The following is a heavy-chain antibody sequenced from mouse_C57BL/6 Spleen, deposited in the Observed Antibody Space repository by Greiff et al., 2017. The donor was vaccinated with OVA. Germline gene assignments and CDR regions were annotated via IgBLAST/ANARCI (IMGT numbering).Heavy chain of an antibody. J-gene: IGHJ4*01. CDR3: ARGDSSGYIYAMDY. Sequence: QVQLKQPGAELVMPGASVKLSCKASGYTFTSYWMHWVKQRPGQGLEWIGEIDPSDSATNYNQKFKGKSTLPVDKSSSTVYMQLSSLTSYDSAVDYCARGDSSGYIYAMDYWGQGTSVTVSS. CDR1: GYTFTSYW. CDR2: IDPSDSAT. D-gene: IGHD3-2*02. V-gene: IGHV1-69*01.